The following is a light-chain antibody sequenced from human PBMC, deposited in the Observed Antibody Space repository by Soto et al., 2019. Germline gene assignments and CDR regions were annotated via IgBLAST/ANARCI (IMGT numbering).Light chain of an antibody. CDR3: QQYGSSLIT. J-gene: IGKJ5*01. CDR1: QSVSSSY. V-gene: IGKV3-20*01. CDR2: GES. Sequence: EIVLTQSPGTLSLSPGERATLSCRASQSVSSSYLAWYQQKPGQAPRLLIYGESGRATGIPDRFSGSGSGKYFTLTISRLEPEDFAVYYCQQYGSSLITFGQGTRLEIK.